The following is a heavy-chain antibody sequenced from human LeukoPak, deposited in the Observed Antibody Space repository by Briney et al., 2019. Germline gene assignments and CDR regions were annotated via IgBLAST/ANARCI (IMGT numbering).Heavy chain of an antibody. Sequence: GSLRLSCAASGFTFSSYSMNWVRQAPGKGLEWVANIKRDGSEKYYVDSVKGRFTISRDNAKNSLDLQMNSLRVEDTAVYYCARLGPASSGWPESFDYWGQGTLVTVSS. V-gene: IGHV3-7*03. D-gene: IGHD6-19*01. CDR2: IKRDGSEK. CDR1: GFTFSSYS. CDR3: ARLGPASSGWPESFDY. J-gene: IGHJ4*02.